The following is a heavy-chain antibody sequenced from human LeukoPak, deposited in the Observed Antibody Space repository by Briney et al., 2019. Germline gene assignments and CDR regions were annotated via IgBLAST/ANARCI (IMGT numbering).Heavy chain of an antibody. D-gene: IGHD6-6*01. V-gene: IGHV3-30*04. J-gene: IGHJ4*02. CDR2: ISYDGSNE. CDR1: GFTFSSYA. CDR3: ARDGAARRFDY. Sequence: GGSLRLSCAASGFTFSSYAMHWVRQAPGKGLEWVAVISYDGSNEFYADSVKGRFTISRDNSKNTLYLQMNSLRAEDTAVYYCARDGAARRFDYWGQGTLVTVSS.